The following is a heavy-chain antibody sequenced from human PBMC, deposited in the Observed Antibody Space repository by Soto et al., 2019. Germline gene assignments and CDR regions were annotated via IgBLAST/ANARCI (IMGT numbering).Heavy chain of an antibody. CDR1: GFTFSSYG. CDR3: AREFHSGSYYNNWFDP. CDR2: IWYDGSNK. D-gene: IGHD1-26*01. V-gene: IGHV3-33*01. Sequence: PGGSLRLSCAASGFTFSSYGMHWVRQAPGKGLEWVAVIWYDGSNKYYADSVKGRFTISRDNSKNTLYLQMNSLRAEDTAVYYCAREFHSGSYYNNWFDPWGQGTLVTVSS. J-gene: IGHJ5*02.